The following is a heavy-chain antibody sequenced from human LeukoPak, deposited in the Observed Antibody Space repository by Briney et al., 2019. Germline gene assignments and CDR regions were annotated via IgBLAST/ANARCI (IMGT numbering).Heavy chain of an antibody. J-gene: IGHJ3*02. Sequence: SETLSLTCTVSGGSISSSSYWGWIRQPPGKGLEWIGSIFYSGSTYYNPSLKSRVTISVDTSKNQFSLKLSSVAAADTAVYYCAGFTMVRGVPDAFDIWGQGTMVTVSS. CDR3: AGFTMVRGVPDAFDI. CDR2: IFYSGST. D-gene: IGHD3-10*01. V-gene: IGHV4-39*07. CDR1: GGSISSSSY.